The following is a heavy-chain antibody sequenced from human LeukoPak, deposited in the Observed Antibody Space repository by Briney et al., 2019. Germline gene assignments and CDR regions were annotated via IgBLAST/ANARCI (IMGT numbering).Heavy chain of an antibody. CDR3: ARDRTFGGVIDAYYFDY. V-gene: IGHV1-2*02. CDR1: GYTFTGYY. Sequence: ASVKVSCKASGYTFTGYYMHWVRQAPGQGLEWMGWINPNSGGTNYAQKFQGRVTMTRDTSISTAYMELSRLRSDDTAVYYCARDRTFGGVIDAYYFDYWGQGTLVTVSS. CDR2: INPNSGGT. J-gene: IGHJ4*02. D-gene: IGHD3-16*02.